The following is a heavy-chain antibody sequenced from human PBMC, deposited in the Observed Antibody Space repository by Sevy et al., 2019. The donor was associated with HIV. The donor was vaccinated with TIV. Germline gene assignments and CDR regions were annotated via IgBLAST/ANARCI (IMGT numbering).Heavy chain of an antibody. V-gene: IGHV3-33*01. J-gene: IGHJ5*02. CDR3: ARMTLGYCSGGSCPPGGFDP. CDR2: IWYDGINE. D-gene: IGHD2-15*01. CDR1: GFTFSSYA. Sequence: GGSLRLSCAASGFTFSSYAIHWVRQAPGKGLEWVAVIWYDGINEYYADSVKGRFTISRDNAKNSLYLQMNSLRAEDRAVYYCARMTLGYCSGGSCPPGGFDPWGQGTLVTVSS.